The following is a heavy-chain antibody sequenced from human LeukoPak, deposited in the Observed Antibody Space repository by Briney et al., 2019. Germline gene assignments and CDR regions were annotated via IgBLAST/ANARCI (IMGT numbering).Heavy chain of an antibody. J-gene: IGHJ4*02. CDR3: ARQGYCSGGSCYSDFDH. Sequence: PGGSLRLSCAASGFTFSSYWMSWVRQAPGKGLEWVANIKQDGSEKYYVDSVKGRFTISRDNAKNSLYLQMNSLRAEDTAVYYRARQGYCSGGSCYSDFDHWGQGTLVTVS. V-gene: IGHV3-7*03. CDR2: IKQDGSEK. D-gene: IGHD2-15*01. CDR1: GFTFSSYW.